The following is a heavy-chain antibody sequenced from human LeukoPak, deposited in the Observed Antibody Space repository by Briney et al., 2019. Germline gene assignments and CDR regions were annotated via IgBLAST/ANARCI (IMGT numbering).Heavy chain of an antibody. D-gene: IGHD2-15*01. V-gene: IGHV3-21*01. CDR3: ARQFCSGKSCYYKPFDY. CDR2: ISSSDSYI. Sequence: PGGSLRLSCAASGFSFNTYSMSWVRQAPGKGPEWVSSISSSDSYIYYADSVKGRFTVSRDNAVNSLYLQMNSLRTEDTAVYYCARQFCSGKSCYYKPFDYWGQGTLVTVSS. J-gene: IGHJ4*02. CDR1: GFSFNTYS.